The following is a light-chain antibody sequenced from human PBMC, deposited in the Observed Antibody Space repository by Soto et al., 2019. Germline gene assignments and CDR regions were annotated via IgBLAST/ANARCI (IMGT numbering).Light chain of an antibody. J-gene: IGKJ1*01. V-gene: IGKV1-5*03. CDR1: QTISTL. Sequence: IPMTPSPSPPSATVGDKVTHPFPASQTISTLLAWYQQRPGKAPNLLIYKASSLESGVPSRFSGSGSGTEFTLTISSLQPDDFATYFCKQYSTYPWTFGQGTKVDIK. CDR3: KQYSTYPWT. CDR2: KAS.